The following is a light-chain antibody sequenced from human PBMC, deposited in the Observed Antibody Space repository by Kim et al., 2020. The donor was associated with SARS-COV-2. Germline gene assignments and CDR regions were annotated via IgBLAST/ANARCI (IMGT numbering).Light chain of an antibody. CDR2: DVS. CDR3: SSYTSSSTF. CDR1: SSDVGGYNY. J-gene: IGLJ1*01. V-gene: IGLV2-14*04. Sequence: PGQSITSSCTGTSSDVGGYNYVSWYQQHPGKAPKLMIYDVSKRPSGVSNRFSGSKSGNTASLTISGLQAEDEADYYCSSYTSSSTFFGTGTKVTVL.